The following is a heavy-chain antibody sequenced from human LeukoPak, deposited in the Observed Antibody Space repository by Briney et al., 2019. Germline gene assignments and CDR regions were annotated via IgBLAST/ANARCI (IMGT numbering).Heavy chain of an antibody. V-gene: IGHV4-4*07. CDR3: ARDKSRTYGSADAFDI. CDR2: ISGSGTM. D-gene: IGHD3-10*01. J-gene: IGHJ3*02. Sequence: PSETLSLTCTVSGGSINSYWSWIRQPAGKGLEWIGRISGSGTMTYNPALQSRLSISIDTSKNQFSLKLSSVTAADTAVYYCARDKSRTYGSADAFDIWGQGTMVTVSS. CDR1: GGSINSY.